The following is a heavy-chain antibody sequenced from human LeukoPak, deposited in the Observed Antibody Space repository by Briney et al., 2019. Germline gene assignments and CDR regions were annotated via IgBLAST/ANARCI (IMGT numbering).Heavy chain of an antibody. J-gene: IGHJ4*02. D-gene: IGHD4-17*01. CDR1: GFTFSSYW. V-gene: IGHV3-74*01. Sequence: PGGSLRLSCAASGFTFSSYWMHWVRQAPGKGLVWVSRINSDGSSTSYADSVKGRFTISRDNAKNTLYLQMNSLRAEDTAVYYCARDPNDYGDYDDRSETDYWGQGTLVTVSS. CDR2: INSDGSST. CDR3: ARDPNDYGDYDDRSETDY.